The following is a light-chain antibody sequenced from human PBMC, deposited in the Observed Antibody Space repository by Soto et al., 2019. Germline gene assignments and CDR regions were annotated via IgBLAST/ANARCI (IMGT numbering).Light chain of an antibody. J-gene: IGKJ4*01. CDR3: QPYNNWPLT. Sequence: EIVMTQSPATLSVSPGERATLSCRASQSVSSNLAWYQQKPGQAPRLLIYGASTRATGIPARFSGSRSGPEITLTINSLQSEDFAIYYCQPYNNWPLTFGGGTKVDIK. CDR2: GAS. CDR1: QSVSSN. V-gene: IGKV3-15*01.